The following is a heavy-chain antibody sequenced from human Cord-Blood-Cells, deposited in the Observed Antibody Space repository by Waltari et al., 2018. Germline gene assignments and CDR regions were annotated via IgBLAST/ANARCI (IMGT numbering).Heavy chain of an antibody. V-gene: IGHV1-2*02. CDR3: AREVTITMVRGVNPFDY. CDR1: GYTFPGYY. J-gene: IGHJ4*02. D-gene: IGHD3-10*01. CDR2: INPNSGGT. Sequence: QVQLVQSGAEVKKPGASVKVSCKASGYTFPGYYKPWVRQAPGQGLEWMGWINPNSGGTNYAQKFQGRVTMTRDTSISTAYMELSRLRSDDTAVYYCAREVTITMVRGVNPFDYWGQGTLVTVSS.